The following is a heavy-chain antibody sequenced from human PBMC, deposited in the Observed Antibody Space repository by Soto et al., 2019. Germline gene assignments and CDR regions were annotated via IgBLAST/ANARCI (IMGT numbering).Heavy chain of an antibody. V-gene: IGHV3-53*01. Sequence: VQLVESGGGLIQPGGSLRLSCAASGFCVSYNCMTWVRQAPGKGLEWVSVIFVGGSAYYADSVSGRFTISRDDSKNTVYLQMNSLRAEDTAVYYCARDPRPSDYYSFSGMDVWGQGTTVTVSS. CDR2: IFVGGSA. J-gene: IGHJ6*02. CDR1: GFCVSYNC. CDR3: ARDPRPSDYYSFSGMDV.